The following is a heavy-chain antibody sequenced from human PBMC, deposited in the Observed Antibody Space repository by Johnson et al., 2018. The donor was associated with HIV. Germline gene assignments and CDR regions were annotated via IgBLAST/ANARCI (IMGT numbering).Heavy chain of an antibody. CDR3: AKDIGSGYTNGGTLDI. J-gene: IGHJ3*02. CDR2: INWDGDST. Sequence: QLVESGGGLVQPGGSLRLSCETSRFTFDDYAMHWVRQAPGKGLEWVSLINWDGDSTYYADSVKGRFTISRDNSKSSLYLQMNSLRPEDTGLYYCAKDIGSGYTNGGTLDIWGQGTMVTVSS. D-gene: IGHD6-19*01. CDR1: RFTFDDYA. V-gene: IGHV3-43D*03.